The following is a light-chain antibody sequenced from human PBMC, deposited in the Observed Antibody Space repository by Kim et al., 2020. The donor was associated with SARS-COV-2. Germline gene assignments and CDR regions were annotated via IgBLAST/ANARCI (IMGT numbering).Light chain of an antibody. Sequence: PVSRVTLSSMSSQCVSSRYLTSYQRTXRQAPRLLIFGATYRATYLPTRFRGSGSGTDFTPTITSLQPDAFAVYYCQQDYNFPRTFGQGTKV. V-gene: IGKV3D-7*01. CDR2: GAT. J-gene: IGKJ1*01. CDR3: QQDYNFPRT. CDR1: QCVSSRY.